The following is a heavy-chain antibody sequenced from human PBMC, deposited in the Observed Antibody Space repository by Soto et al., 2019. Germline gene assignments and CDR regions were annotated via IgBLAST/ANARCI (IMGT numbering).Heavy chain of an antibody. V-gene: IGHV1-69*06. J-gene: IGHJ6*02. Sequence: QVQLVQSGAEVKKPGSSVKVSCKASGGTFSSYAISWVRQAPGQGLEWMGGIIPTFGTAKCAQKFQGRVTITADKSTSTAYMELSSLRSEDTAVYYCARLPTYYYDSSGYYYRNYYYYGMDVWGQGTTVTVSS. CDR3: ARLPTYYYDSSGYYYRNYYYYGMDV. D-gene: IGHD3-22*01. CDR2: IIPTFGTA. CDR1: GGTFSSYA.